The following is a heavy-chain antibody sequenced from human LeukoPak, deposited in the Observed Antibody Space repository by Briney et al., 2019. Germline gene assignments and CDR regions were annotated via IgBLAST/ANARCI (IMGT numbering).Heavy chain of an antibody. J-gene: IGHJ4*02. CDR1: GDSISSYY. V-gene: IGHV4-59*08. CDR2: FSYSGST. Sequence: SETLSLTCTVSGDSISSYYWSWIRQPPGKGLEWIGYFSYSGSTNYNPSLKSRVTISIDTSKNQFSLKLSSVTAADTAVYYCARVTYCSSTSCYFPDYWGQGTLVTVSS. CDR3: ARVTYCSSTSCYFPDY. D-gene: IGHD2-2*01.